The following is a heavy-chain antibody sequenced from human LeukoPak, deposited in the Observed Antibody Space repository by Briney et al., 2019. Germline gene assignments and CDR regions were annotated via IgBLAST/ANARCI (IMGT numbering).Heavy chain of an antibody. Sequence: GGSLRLSCAASGFIFSDYWMSCVREAPGGRLEWVGNITQDGSQIYSVDSVKGRFTISRDNAKNSLYLQMNSLGDEDTALYYCAREVNARSFDMLGQGTMVTVSS. CDR1: GFIFSDYW. J-gene: IGHJ3*02. CDR2: ITQDGSQI. V-gene: IGHV3-7*01. CDR3: AREVNARSFDM.